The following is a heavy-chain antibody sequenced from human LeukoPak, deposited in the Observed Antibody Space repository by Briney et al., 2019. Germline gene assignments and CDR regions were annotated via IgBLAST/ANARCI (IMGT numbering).Heavy chain of an antibody. Sequence: QPGGSLRLSCVASGFTFTSSWMHWVRQAPGKGLVWVSRINDDGSITDYADSVKGRLTISRDNARNTLYLQMNSLRAEDTAVYYCANGDGLSQESEVVAAKGSYWGQGTLVTVSS. CDR3: ANGDGLSQESEVVAAKGSY. J-gene: IGHJ4*02. V-gene: IGHV3-74*01. CDR1: GFTFTSSW. D-gene: IGHD2-15*01. CDR2: INDDGSIT.